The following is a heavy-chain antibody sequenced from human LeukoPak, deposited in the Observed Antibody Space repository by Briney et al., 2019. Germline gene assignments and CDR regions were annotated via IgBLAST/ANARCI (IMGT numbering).Heavy chain of an antibody. CDR1: GFIFSSYW. CDR3: ARDIIAAATDP. Sequence: GGSLRLSCAASGFIFSSYWMTWVRQAPGKGLEWVANIKPDGSETNYVDSVKGRFTISRDNAKNSLYLQMNSLRAEDTAVYYCARDIIAAATDPWGQGTLVTVSS. D-gene: IGHD6-13*01. J-gene: IGHJ5*02. CDR2: IKPDGSET. V-gene: IGHV3-7*03.